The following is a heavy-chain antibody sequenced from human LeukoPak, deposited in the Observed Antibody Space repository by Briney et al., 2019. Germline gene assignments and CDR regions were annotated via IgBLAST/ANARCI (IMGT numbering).Heavy chain of an antibody. CDR1: GFTFSSYA. J-gene: IGHJ4*02. CDR2: ISGSGGST. D-gene: IGHD6-19*01. Sequence: PGGSLRLSCAASGFTFSSYAMSWVRQAPGKGLEWVSGISGSGGSTYYADSVKGRFTISRDNSKNTLYLQMNRLRAEYTAVYYCAKDSGYSSGSENYFDYWGQGTLVSVSS. V-gene: IGHV3-23*01. CDR3: AKDSGYSSGSENYFDY.